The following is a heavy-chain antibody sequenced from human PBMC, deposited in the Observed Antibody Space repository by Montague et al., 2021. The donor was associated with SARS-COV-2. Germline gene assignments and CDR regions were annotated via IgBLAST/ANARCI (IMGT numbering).Heavy chain of an antibody. Sequence: SLRLSCAASGFGFNNFGMHWVRQAPGKGLEWLAVISYEGSVQYYADSLKGRFTISRDNSKNTLFLQMNSLRAGDSAVYLCVESAAFFWFGEGRGHMDVWGQGTTVTVSS. CDR2: ISYEGSVQ. V-gene: IGHV3-30*18. CDR1: GFGFNNFG. J-gene: IGHJ6*02. D-gene: IGHD3-10*01. CDR3: VESAAFFWFGEGRGHMDV.